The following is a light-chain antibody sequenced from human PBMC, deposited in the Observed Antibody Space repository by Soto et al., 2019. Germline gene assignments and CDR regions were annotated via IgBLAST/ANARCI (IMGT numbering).Light chain of an antibody. J-gene: IGKJ1*01. CDR1: QGISNY. V-gene: IGKV1-27*01. CDR3: QQYNSAPRT. CDR2: AAS. Sequence: DIQMTQSPSSLSASVGDRVTLTCRASQGISNYLAWYQQKPGEVPKLLIYAASTLQSGVPSRFSGSGSGTEFTLTIISLQAEDVATYYCQQYNSAPRTFGQGTKVEIK.